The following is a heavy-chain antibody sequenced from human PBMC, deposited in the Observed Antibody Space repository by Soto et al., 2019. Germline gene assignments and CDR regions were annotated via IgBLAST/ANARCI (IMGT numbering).Heavy chain of an antibody. J-gene: IGHJ4*02. Sequence: QLQLQESGPGLVKPSETLSLTCTVSGGSISSSSYYWGWIRQPPGKGLEWIGSIYYSGSTYYNPSLKSRVTMSVDTSKNQFSLKLSSVTAADTAVYYCARRAYDFWSGWGDFDYWGQGTLVTVSS. CDR1: GGSISSSSYY. D-gene: IGHD3-3*01. CDR2: IYYSGST. V-gene: IGHV4-39*01. CDR3: ARRAYDFWSGWGDFDY.